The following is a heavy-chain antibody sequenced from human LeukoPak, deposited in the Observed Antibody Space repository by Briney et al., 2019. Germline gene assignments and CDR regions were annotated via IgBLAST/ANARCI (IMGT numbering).Heavy chain of an antibody. CDR1: GGSFSGYY. Sequence: SETLSLTCAVYGGSFSGYYWSWIRQPPGKGLEWIGEINHSGSTNYNPSLKSRVTISVDTSKNQFSLKLSSLTAADTAVYYCARTEESGYSYRYFGYYYYMDVWGKGTTVTVSS. D-gene: IGHD5-18*01. V-gene: IGHV4-34*01. CDR2: INHSGST. J-gene: IGHJ6*03. CDR3: ARTEESGYSYRYFGYYYYMDV.